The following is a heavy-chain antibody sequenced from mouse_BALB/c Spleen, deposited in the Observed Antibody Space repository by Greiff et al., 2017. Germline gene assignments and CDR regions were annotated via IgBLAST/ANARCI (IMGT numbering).Heavy chain of an antibody. CDR3: ARGNDGFSWFAY. Sequence: EVKVVESGGDLVKPGGSLKLSCAASGFTFSSYGMSWVRQTPDKRLEMVATINSNGGSTYYPDSVKGRFTISRDNAKNTLYLQMRSLKSEDTAMYYCARGNDGFSWFAYWGQGTLVTVSA. V-gene: IGHV5-6-3*01. CDR2: INSNGGST. J-gene: IGHJ3*01. CDR1: GFTFSSYG. D-gene: IGHD2-3*01.